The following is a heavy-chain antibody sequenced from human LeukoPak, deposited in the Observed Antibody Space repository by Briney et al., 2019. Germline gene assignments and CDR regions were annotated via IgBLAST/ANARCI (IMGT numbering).Heavy chain of an antibody. Sequence: PGGSLRLSCAASGFTFSNYVIHWVRQAPGKGLEWLAVISYDGTNKYYGDSVKGRFTISRDHSKSTVDLQMDSLGGADTAVYYCAKVGQQLESLIYYFDYWGQGTLVTVSS. J-gene: IGHJ4*02. D-gene: IGHD6-13*01. CDR1: GFTFSNYV. CDR2: ISYDGTNK. V-gene: IGHV3-30*18. CDR3: AKVGQQLESLIYYFDY.